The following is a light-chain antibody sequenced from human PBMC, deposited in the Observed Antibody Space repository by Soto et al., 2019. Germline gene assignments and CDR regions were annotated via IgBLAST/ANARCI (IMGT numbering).Light chain of an antibody. V-gene: IGKV3-20*01. CDR1: QSVSSDY. CDR3: QQYNTSPWT. J-gene: IGKJ1*01. Sequence: DIVLTQSPGTLSLSPGERATLSCRASQSVSSDYLAWYQQKPGRAPRLLIYATSSRATGIPDRFSGSGSGTDFTLTISRREPEDFAVYFCQQYNTSPWTCGQGTTVEIK. CDR2: ATS.